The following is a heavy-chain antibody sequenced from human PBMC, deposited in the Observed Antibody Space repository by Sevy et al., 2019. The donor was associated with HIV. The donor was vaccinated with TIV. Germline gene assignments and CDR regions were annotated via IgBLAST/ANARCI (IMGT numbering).Heavy chain of an antibody. CDR2: IKQDGSEK. CDR3: ARESGYYCSSTSCSSYVKEYSYGMDI. V-gene: IGHV3-7*03. CDR1: GFTFSSYW. J-gene: IGHJ6*02. Sequence: GGSLRLSCAASGFTFSSYWMSWVRQAPGKGLEWVANIKQDGSEKYYVDSVKGRFTISRDNAKKSLYLELNSLRDEDTAVYYCARESGYYCSSTSCSSYVKEYSYGMDIWGQGTSVTVSS. D-gene: IGHD2-2*01.